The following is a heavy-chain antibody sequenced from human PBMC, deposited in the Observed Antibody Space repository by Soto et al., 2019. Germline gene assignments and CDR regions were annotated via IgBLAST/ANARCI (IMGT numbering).Heavy chain of an antibody. V-gene: IGHV1-18*01. CDR3: ASRSSAFDY. CDR1: GYTFTSYG. CDR2: ISTDKGKT. J-gene: IGHJ4*02. Sequence: QVQLVQSGPEVKKPGASVKVSCKTSGYTFTSYGISWVRQAPGQGLEWMGWISTDKGKTNYAQKFQGRVTMTTDTSTSTAYMELRSLRSDVTAVYYCASRSSAFDYWGQGTLVTVSS.